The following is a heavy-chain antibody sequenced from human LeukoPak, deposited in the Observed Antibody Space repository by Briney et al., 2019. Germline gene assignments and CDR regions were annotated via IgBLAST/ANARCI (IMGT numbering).Heavy chain of an antibody. CDR3: AREVPIKAFDI. V-gene: IGHV1-8*03. J-gene: IGHJ4*02. CDR1: GYTFTSYD. Sequence: APVKVSCKASGYTFTSYDINWVRQATGQGLEWMGWMNPNSGNTGYAQKFQGRVTITRNTSISTAYMELSSLRSEDTAVYYCAREVPIKAFDIWGQGTLVTVSS. D-gene: IGHD3-9*01. CDR2: MNPNSGNT.